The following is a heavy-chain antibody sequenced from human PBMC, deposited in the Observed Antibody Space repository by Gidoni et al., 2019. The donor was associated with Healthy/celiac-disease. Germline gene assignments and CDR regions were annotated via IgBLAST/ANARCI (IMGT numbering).Heavy chain of an antibody. CDR1: GFTFSSYS. V-gene: IGHV3-48*01. D-gene: IGHD3-10*01. Sequence: EVQLVESGGGLVQHGGSLRLSCAASGFTFSSYSMNWVRQAPGKGLEWVSYISSSSSTIYYADSVKGRFTISRDNAKNSLYLQVNSLRAEDTAVYYCARLGGWVGELFFDYWGQGTLVTVSS. CDR3: ARLGGWVGELFFDY. J-gene: IGHJ4*02. CDR2: ISSSSSTI.